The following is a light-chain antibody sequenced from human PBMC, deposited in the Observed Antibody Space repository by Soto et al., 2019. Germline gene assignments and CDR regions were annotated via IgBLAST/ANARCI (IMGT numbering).Light chain of an antibody. J-gene: IGLJ3*02. CDR1: SSNIGSNT. Sequence: QSVLTQPPSASGTPGQRVTISCSGSSSNIGSNTVNWYQQLQGTAPKLLIYSNNQRPSGVPDRFSGSKSGTSASLAISGLQSEDEADYYCAAWDDSLNGQVFGGGTKVTVL. V-gene: IGLV1-44*01. CDR2: SNN. CDR3: AAWDDSLNGQV.